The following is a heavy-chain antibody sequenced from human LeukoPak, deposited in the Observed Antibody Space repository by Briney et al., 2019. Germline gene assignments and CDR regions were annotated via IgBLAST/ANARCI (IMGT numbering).Heavy chain of an antibody. J-gene: IGHJ4*02. CDR1: GGSISSYY. Sequence: PSETLSLTCTVSGGSISSYYGRWIQQPAGKGLEWIGRIYNSGSPKYNPSLKSQVTMSVDTTNNQYSLKLRSVTAPDPALYYFARGRYFDYWGQGTLVTVYS. CDR2: IYNSGSP. V-gene: IGHV4-4*07. CDR3: ARGRYFDY.